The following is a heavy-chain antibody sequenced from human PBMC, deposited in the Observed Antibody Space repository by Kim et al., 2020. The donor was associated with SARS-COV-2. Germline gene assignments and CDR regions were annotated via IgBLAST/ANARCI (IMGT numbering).Heavy chain of an antibody. J-gene: IGHJ4*01. Sequence: LSLTCAASGFTFDNYDIHWVRQAPGKGLEWVSGISWNSGRVGYAESVKGRFTISRDNAKNSLYLQMNSLRPEDTALYYCAKDLISRGTTFHPYFDYWGHGTLVTVSS. CDR1: GFTFDNYD. V-gene: IGHV3-9*01. CDR2: ISWNSGRV. D-gene: IGHD3-16*01. CDR3: AKDLISRGTTFHPYFDY.